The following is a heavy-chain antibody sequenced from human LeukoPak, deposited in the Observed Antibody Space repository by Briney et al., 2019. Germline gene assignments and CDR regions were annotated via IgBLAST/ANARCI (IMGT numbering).Heavy chain of an antibody. V-gene: IGHV1-18*01. J-gene: IGHJ4*02. CDR1: GGTFSSYG. D-gene: IGHD5-18*01. CDR2: ISAYNGNT. Sequence: GASVKVSCKASGGTFSSYGISWVRQAPGQGLEWMGWISAYNGNTNYAQKLQGRVTMTTDTSTSTAYMELRSLRSDDTAVYYCARDEGAAIQLWLSYWGQGTLVTVSS. CDR3: ARDEGAAIQLWLSY.